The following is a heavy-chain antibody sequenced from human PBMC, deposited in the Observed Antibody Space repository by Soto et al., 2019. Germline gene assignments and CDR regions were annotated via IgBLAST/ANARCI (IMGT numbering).Heavy chain of an antibody. CDR1: GGSISSGGYY. Sequence: SETLSLTCTVSGGSISSGGYYWSWIRQHPGKGLEWIGYIYYSGSTYYNPSLKSRVTISVDTSKNQFSLKLSSVTAADTAVYYCARNDRIGLTLDYWGQGTLVTVSS. CDR3: ARNDRIGLTLDY. CDR2: IYYSGST. J-gene: IGHJ4*02. V-gene: IGHV4-31*03. D-gene: IGHD1-1*01.